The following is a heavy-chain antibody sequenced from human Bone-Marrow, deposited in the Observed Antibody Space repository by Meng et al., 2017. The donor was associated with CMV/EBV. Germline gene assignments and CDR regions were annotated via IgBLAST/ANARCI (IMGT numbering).Heavy chain of an antibody. CDR1: GYTFTGYY. J-gene: IGHJ4*02. D-gene: IGHD6-13*01. Sequence: SVKVSCKASGYTFTGYYMHWVRQAPGQGLEWMGGIIPIFGTANYAQKFQGRVTITTDESTSTAYMELSSLRSEDTAVYYCASSYGYSSSWPLDYWGQGTLVNGAS. V-gene: IGHV1-69*05. CDR2: IIPIFGTA. CDR3: ASSYGYSSSWPLDY.